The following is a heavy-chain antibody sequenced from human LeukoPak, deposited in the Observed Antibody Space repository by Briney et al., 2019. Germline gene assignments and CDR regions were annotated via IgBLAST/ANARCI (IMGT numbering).Heavy chain of an antibody. J-gene: IGHJ4*02. CDR3: ARQGGYSSSPGF. V-gene: IGHV4-59*08. D-gene: IGHD6-13*01. CDR2: IYYSGST. Sequence: SETLSLTCTVSGGSISNYYWNWIRQPPGKGLEWIGYIYYSGSTNYNPSLKSRVTISVDTSKNQFSLKLNSVTAADTAVYYCARQGGYSSSPGFWGQGTLVTVSS. CDR1: GGSISNYY.